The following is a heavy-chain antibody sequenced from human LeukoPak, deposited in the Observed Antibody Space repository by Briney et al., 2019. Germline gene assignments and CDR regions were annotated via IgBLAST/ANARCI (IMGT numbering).Heavy chain of an antibody. Sequence: PSETLSLTCTVSGGSISSSSYYWGWIRQPPGKGLEWIGSIYYSGSTYYNPSLKSRDTISVDTSKNQFSLKLSSVTAADAAVYYCARHMYSSSWYRRHYYMDVWGKGTTVTVSS. D-gene: IGHD6-13*01. CDR1: GGSISSSSYY. CDR2: IYYSGST. J-gene: IGHJ6*03. V-gene: IGHV4-39*01. CDR3: ARHMYSSSWYRRHYYMDV.